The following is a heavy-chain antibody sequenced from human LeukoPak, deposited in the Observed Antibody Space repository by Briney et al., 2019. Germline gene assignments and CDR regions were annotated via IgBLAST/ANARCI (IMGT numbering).Heavy chain of an antibody. CDR2: ISSSSSTI. D-gene: IGHD3-22*01. J-gene: IGHJ4*02. Sequence: VGSLRLSCAASGFTFSSYSIDWVRQAPGKGLDWLSYISSSSSTIYYADSVKGRFTISRDNAKNSVYLQMNSLRAEDTAAYYCARVWSSGYTKDYWGQGTLFTVSS. CDR1: GFTFSSYS. CDR3: ARVWSSGYTKDY. V-gene: IGHV3-48*04.